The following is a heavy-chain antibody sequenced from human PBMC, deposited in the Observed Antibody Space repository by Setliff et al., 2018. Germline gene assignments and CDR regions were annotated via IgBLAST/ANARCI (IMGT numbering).Heavy chain of an antibody. CDR3: ARDRTAMVTHYGMDV. CDR2: INPNSGGT. J-gene: IGHJ6*02. V-gene: IGHV1-2*04. D-gene: IGHD5-18*01. Sequence: ASVKVSCKASGYTFTGYYMHWVRQAPGQGLEWMGWINPNSGGTSYAQKFQGWVTMTRDTSISTAYMELSRLRSDDTAVYYCARDRTAMVTHYGMDVWGQGTTVTVSS. CDR1: GYTFTGYY.